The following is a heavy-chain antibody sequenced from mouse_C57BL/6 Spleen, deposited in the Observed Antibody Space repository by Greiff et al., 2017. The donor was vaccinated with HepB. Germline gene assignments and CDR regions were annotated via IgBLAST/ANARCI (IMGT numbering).Heavy chain of an antibody. Sequence: LQESGAELAKPGASVKLSCKASGYTFTSYWMHWVKQRPGQGLEWIGYINPSSGYTKYNQKFKDKAILTADKSSSTAYMQLSSLTYEDSAVYYCARGGSYYFDYWGQGTTLTVSS. CDR3: ARGGSYYFDY. V-gene: IGHV1-7*01. CDR2: INPSSGYT. CDR1: GYTFTSYW. J-gene: IGHJ2*01.